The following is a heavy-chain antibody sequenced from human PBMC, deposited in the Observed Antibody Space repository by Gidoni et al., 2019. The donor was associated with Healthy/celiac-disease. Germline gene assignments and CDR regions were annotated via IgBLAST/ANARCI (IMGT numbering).Heavy chain of an antibody. CDR2: ISSSSSTI. D-gene: IGHD5-12*01. CDR3: ARGRNTGGFHAFDI. V-gene: IGHV3-48*02. Sequence: EVQLVESGGGLVQPGWSLRLSCAASGFTFSSYSMNWVRQAPGKGLEWVSYISSSSSTIYYADSVKGRFTISRDNAKNSLYLQMNSLRDEDTAVYYCARGRNTGGFHAFDIWGQGTMVTVSS. J-gene: IGHJ3*02. CDR1: GFTFSSYS.